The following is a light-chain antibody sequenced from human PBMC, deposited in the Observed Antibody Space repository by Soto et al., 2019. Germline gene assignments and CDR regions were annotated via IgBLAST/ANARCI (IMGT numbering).Light chain of an antibody. J-gene: IGKJ3*01. Sequence: DIQMTQSPSSLSASVGDRVTITCRASQGISNFLAWYQQKPGNAPQLLIYAAATLQSGVPSRFSGSASGTEFNLTINSPQLEDVATYSCPNSSSVPLVGGGTKVAI. CDR3: PNSSSVPL. CDR2: AAA. V-gene: IGKV1-27*01. CDR1: QGISNF.